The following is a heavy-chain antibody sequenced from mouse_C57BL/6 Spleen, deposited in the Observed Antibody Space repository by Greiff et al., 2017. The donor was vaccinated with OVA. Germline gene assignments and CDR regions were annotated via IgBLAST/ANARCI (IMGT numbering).Heavy chain of an antibody. D-gene: IGHD2-5*01. CDR1: GYTFTSYW. J-gene: IGHJ4*01. Sequence: QVQLQQPGAELVRPGSSVKLSCKASGYTFTSYWMHWVKQRPIQGLEWIGNIDPSDSETHYNQKFKDKATLTVDKSSSTAYMQLSSLTSEDSAVYYCAREESNYYAMDYWGQGTSVTVSS. CDR3: AREESNYYAMDY. CDR2: IDPSDSET. V-gene: IGHV1-52*01.